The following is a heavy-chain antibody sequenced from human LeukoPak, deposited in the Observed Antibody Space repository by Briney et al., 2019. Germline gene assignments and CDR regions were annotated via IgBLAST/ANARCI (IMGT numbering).Heavy chain of an antibody. CDR1: GGSIRTYY. Sequence: SETLSLTCTVSGGSIRTYYWSWIRQPPGKGLEWIGYIYTSGSTNYNPSLKSRVTISVDTSKNQFSLKLSSVTAADTAVYYCARRTSENFDYWGQGTLVTVSS. D-gene: IGHD3-10*01. V-gene: IGHV4-4*09. CDR3: ARRTSENFDY. CDR2: IYTSGST. J-gene: IGHJ4*02.